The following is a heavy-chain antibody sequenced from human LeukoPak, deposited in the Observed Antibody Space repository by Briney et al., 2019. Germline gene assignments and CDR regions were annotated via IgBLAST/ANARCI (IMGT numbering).Heavy chain of an antibody. Sequence: SETLSLTCAVYGGSFSGYYWSWIRQPPGKGLEWIGEINHSGSTNYNPSLKSRVTISVDTSKNQFSLKLSSVTAADTAVYYCARGAGAMRSDYWGQGTLVTVSS. J-gene: IGHJ4*02. CDR3: ARGAGAMRSDY. CDR1: GGSFSGYY. CDR2: INHSGST. D-gene: IGHD1-1*01. V-gene: IGHV4-34*01.